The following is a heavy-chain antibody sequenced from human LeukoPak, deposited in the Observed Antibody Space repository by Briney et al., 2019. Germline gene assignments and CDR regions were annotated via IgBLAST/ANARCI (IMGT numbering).Heavy chain of an antibody. Sequence: GASVKVSCKASGYTFTGYYMHWVRQAPGQGLEWMGWISAYNGNTNYAQKLQGRVTMTTDTSTSTAYMELRSLRSDDTAVYYCARGGDELRRAPLDYWGQGTLVTVSS. CDR2: ISAYNGNT. CDR1: GYTFTGYY. V-gene: IGHV1-18*04. D-gene: IGHD1-7*01. J-gene: IGHJ4*02. CDR3: ARGGDELRRAPLDY.